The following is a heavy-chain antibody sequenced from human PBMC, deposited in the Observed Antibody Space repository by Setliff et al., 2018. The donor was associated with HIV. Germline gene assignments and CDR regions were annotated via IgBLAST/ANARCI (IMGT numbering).Heavy chain of an antibody. CDR1: GYTFTSYA. V-gene: IGHV7-4-1*02. D-gene: IGHD3-10*01. Sequence: ASVKVSCKASGYTFTSYAMNWVRQAPGQGLEWTGWINTNTGNPTYAQGFTGRFVFSLDTSVSTAYLQISSLKAEDTAVYYCARARVYYGSGSYYWNGMDVWGQGTTVTVSS. CDR3: ARARVYYGSGSYYWNGMDV. J-gene: IGHJ6*02. CDR2: INTNTGNP.